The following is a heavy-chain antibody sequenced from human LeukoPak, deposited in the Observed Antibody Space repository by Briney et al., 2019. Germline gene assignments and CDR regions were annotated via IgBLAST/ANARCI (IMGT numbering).Heavy chain of an antibody. CDR1: GGSIRSYY. CDR3: ASGSYSFYYFDY. CDR2: IYYSGST. V-gene: IGHV4-59*01. Sequence: SETLSLTCTVSGGSIRSYYWSWIRQPPGKGLEWIGYIYYSGSTIYNPSLKSRATISVDTSKNQVSLKLSSVTAADTAVYYCASGSYSFYYFDYWGQGTLVTVSS. J-gene: IGHJ4*02. D-gene: IGHD1-26*01.